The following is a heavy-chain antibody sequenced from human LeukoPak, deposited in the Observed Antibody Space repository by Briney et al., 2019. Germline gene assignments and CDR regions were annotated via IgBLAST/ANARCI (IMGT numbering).Heavy chain of an antibody. CDR3: ARGRGIAAAPFDY. CDR2: IIPIFGTA. V-gene: IGHV1-69*06. J-gene: IGHJ4*02. D-gene: IGHD6-13*01. Sequence: ASVKVSCKASGGTFSSYAVSWVRQAPGQGLEWMGGIIPIFGTANYAQKFQGRVTITADKSTSTAYMELSSLRSEDTAVYYCARGRGIAAAPFDYWGQGTLVTVSS. CDR1: GGTFSSYA.